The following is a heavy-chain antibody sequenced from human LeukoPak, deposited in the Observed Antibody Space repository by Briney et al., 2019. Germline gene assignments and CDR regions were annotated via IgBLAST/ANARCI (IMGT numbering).Heavy chain of an antibody. V-gene: IGHV3-48*03. CDR3: AKDDDWGRYKH. D-gene: IGHD3-16*01. J-gene: IGHJ1*01. CDR2: ISSSGSTI. CDR1: GFTFSSYE. Sequence: GGSLRLSCAASGFTFSSYEMNWVRQAPGKGLEWVSYISSSGSTIYYADSVKGRFTTSRDNAKNSLYLQMNSLRAEDTAVYYCAKDDDWGRYKHWGQGTLVTVSS.